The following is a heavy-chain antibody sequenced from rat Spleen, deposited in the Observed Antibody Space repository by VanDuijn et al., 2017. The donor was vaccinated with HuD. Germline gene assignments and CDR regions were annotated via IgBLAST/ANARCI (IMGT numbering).Heavy chain of an antibody. Sequence: EVKLVESGGGLVQPGRSLKLSCAASGFNFNDHWMGWVRQAPGKGLDWIGEINKDSSIMKYIPSLKDRFTIFRDNARNTLYLQMTKLGSEETAMYYWVREELGVRDWGQGIMVTDSS. CDR1: GFNFNDHW. V-gene: IGHV4-2*01. CDR2: INKDSSIM. D-gene: IGHD4-3*01. CDR3: VREELGVRD. J-gene: IGHJ2*01.